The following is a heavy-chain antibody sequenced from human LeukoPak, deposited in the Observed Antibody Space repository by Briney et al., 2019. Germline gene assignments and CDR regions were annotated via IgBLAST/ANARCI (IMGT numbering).Heavy chain of an antibody. J-gene: IGHJ4*02. D-gene: IGHD5-24*01. V-gene: IGHV4-59*01. CDR1: GGSISSYY. CDR3: ARGGGYNSNYFDY. Sequence: SETLSLTCTVSGGSISSYYWSWIRQPPGKGLEWIGYIYYSGSTNYNPSLKSRVTISVDTSKNQFSLKLSSVTAADTAVYYCARGGGYNSNYFDYWGQGTLVTVSS. CDR2: IYYSGST.